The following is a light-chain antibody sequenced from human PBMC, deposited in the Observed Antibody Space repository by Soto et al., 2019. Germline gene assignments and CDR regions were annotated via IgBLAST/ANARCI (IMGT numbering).Light chain of an antibody. CDR3: QSYDSNTAV. CDR1: SGSIASNY. Sequence: NFMLTQPHSVSESPGKTVIISCTRSSGSIASNYVQWYQQRPGSAPTTVIYEDNHRPSGVPDRFSGSNDTSSNSASLSISGLKTEDEADYYCQSYDSNTAVFGGGTKLTVL. CDR2: EDN. V-gene: IGLV6-57*03. J-gene: IGLJ3*02.